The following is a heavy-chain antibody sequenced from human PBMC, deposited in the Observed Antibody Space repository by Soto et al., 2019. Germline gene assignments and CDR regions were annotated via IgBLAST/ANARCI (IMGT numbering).Heavy chain of an antibody. CDR1: WFTFIALD. J-gene: IGHJ6*02. V-gene: IGHV3-73*01. Sequence: PVGSRHVSGSASWFTFIALDWHWVRQATGKGLEWVGRIRTKTNNYATSYAPSVRGRFSISRDDSDNTASLQMSNLKTEDTAVYYCSRHQEGRGMVFYGMDIWGQGTTVTVSS. CDR2: IRTKTNNYAT. CDR3: SRHQEGRGMVFYGMDI. D-gene: IGHD2-8*01.